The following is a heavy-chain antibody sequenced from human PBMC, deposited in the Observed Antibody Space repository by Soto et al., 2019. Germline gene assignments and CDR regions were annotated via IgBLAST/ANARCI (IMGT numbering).Heavy chain of an antibody. CDR1: GLSITDSEMG. D-gene: IGHD6-19*01. J-gene: IGHJ5*02. CDR3: ARRHLAVAVSPWFDP. V-gene: IGHV2-26*01. Sequence: QVTLKESGPVLVKPTETLTLRCTVSGLSITDSEMGVSWIRQPPGQPLEWLAHIDSSGEKSYRTFLKSRLAISKETSKSQIVLTTTNMDPAGTATYYCARRHLAVAVSPWFDPWGQGIPVTVSS. CDR2: IDSSGEK.